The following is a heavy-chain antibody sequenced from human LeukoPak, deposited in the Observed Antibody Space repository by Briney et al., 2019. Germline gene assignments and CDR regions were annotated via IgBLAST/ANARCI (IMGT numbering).Heavy chain of an antibody. V-gene: IGHV4-61*02. J-gene: IGHJ4*02. CDR1: GGSISSGRCY. D-gene: IGHD5-12*01. Sequence: SETLSLTCTVSGGSISSGRCYWGWIRQPAGKGLEWIGRIYTTGNTNYNPSLKSRVTISVDTSKNQFSLKLSSVTAADTAVYYCARASGYDFEFDYWGQGTLVTVSS. CDR2: IYTTGNT. CDR3: ARASGYDFEFDY.